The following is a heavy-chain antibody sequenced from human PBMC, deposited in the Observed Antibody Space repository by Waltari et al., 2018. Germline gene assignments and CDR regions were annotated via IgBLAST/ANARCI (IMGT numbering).Heavy chain of an antibody. V-gene: IGHV1-69*04. CDR3: ARVGMVGTTTPGASHI. D-gene: IGHD3-3*01. J-gene: IGHJ3*02. Sequence: QVQLLQSGAVVKTPGSSVKVSCKTSVCTFGSFAVSGVRQAPGQGLEWMGRIIPILDGIQYSQRSQGRVTITADKATNTVYMELSSLKSDDTAVYFCARVGMVGTTTPGASHIWGQGTMGTGSS. CDR2: IIPILDGI. CDR1: VCTFGSFA.